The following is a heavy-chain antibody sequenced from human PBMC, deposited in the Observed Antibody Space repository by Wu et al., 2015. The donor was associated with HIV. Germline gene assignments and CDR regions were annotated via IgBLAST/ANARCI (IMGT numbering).Heavy chain of an antibody. CDR1: YILSTYP. Sequence: QAQLVQSGAEAKRPGASVKVSCKASYILSTYPIGWVRQAPGLRLEWMGWMDPKIGHIQPAQRFQDRITMSADNSAHTAYMELRSLTSDDTAVYYCARDMGHEGRQWLVQPGAFDIWGQGTMVTVSS. D-gene: IGHD6-19*01. J-gene: IGHJ3*02. CDR2: MDPKIGHI. V-gene: IGHV1-18*01. CDR3: ARDMGHEGRQWLVQPGAFDI.